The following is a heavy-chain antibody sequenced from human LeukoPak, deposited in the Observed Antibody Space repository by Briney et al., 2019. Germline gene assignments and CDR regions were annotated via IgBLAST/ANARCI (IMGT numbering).Heavy chain of an antibody. J-gene: IGHJ6*02. CDR2: FIPIFGTA. D-gene: IGHD6-6*01. Sequence: SVKVSCKASGGTFSSYAISWVRQAPGQGLEWMGGFIPIFGTANYAQKFQGRVTITADGSTSTAYMELSSLRSEDTAVYYCAREGAAPGGMDVWGQGTTVTVSS. V-gene: IGHV1-69*01. CDR3: AREGAAPGGMDV. CDR1: GGTFSSYA.